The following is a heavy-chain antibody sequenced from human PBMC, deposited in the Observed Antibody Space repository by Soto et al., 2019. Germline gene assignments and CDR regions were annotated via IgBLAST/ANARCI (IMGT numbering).Heavy chain of an antibody. CDR1: GFTCSDYY. D-gene: IGHD5-12*01. J-gene: IGHJ4*02. V-gene: IGHV3-11*05. CDR3: ARDHHRYSGYDYVDY. CDR2: ISSSSSYT. Sequence: QVKLVESGGGLVKPGGSLRLSCVASGFTCSDYYMSWIRQAPGKGLEWVSYISSSSSYTNYADSVKGRFNISRDNAKNSLYLQMNSLRAEDMAVYYCARDHHRYSGYDYVDYWGQGTLVTVSS.